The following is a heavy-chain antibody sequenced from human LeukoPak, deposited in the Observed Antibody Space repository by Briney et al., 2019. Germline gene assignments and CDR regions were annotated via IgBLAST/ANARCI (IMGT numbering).Heavy chain of an antibody. J-gene: IGHJ4*02. CDR2: IYYSGST. CDR3: ARVMLAVRAFGFDY. V-gene: IGHV4-59*01. Sequence: SETLSLTCTVSGGSISSYYWSWIRQPPGKGLEWIGYIYYSGSTNYNPSLKSRVTISVDTSKNQFSLKLSSVTAADTAVYYCARVMLAVRAFGFDYWGQGTLVTVSS. CDR1: GGSISSYY. D-gene: IGHD6-19*01.